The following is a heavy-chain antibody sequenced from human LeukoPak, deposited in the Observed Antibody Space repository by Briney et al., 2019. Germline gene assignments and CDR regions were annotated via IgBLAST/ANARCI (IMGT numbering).Heavy chain of an antibody. J-gene: IGHJ4*02. Sequence: GASVKVSCKASGYTLTGYYMHWVRQAPGQGLEWMGWINPNSGGTNYAQKFQGRVTMTRDTSISTAYMELSRLRSDDTAVYYCARDWYYYGSGSHDYWGQGTLVTVSS. D-gene: IGHD3-10*01. CDR3: ARDWYYYGSGSHDY. CDR2: INPNSGGT. V-gene: IGHV1-2*02. CDR1: GYTLTGYY.